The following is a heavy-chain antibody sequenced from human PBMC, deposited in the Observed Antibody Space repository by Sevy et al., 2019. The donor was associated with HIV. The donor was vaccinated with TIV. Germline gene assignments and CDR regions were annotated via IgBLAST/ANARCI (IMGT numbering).Heavy chain of an antibody. D-gene: IGHD3-3*01. V-gene: IGHV3-30*02. CDR3: TKTSCFTCCYDFLFES. CDR2: IRSDGTHE. J-gene: IGHJ4*02. Sequence: GGSLRLSCSTSGFILSNFAMHWVRQAPGKGPEWVTYIRSDGTHEHYAHSVKGRFNVSRDDYKNTLYLQMNYLWPEDTAVYYCTKTSCFTCCYDFLFESWGRGTLVTVSS. CDR1: GFILSNFA.